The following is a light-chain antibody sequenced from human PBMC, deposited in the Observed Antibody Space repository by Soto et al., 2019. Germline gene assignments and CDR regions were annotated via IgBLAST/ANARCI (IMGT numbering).Light chain of an antibody. J-gene: IGLJ3*02. CDR3: QSYDTTLSGRV. V-gene: IGLV1-40*01. CDR2: SNN. Sequence: QSVLAQPPSVSGAPGQRVSISCAGTSSNIGAGYDVHWYQQFPGTAPKLLMSSNNNRPPGVPDRFSGFKSGTSASLAITGLQAEDEADYYCQSYDTTLSGRVFGGGTKLTVL. CDR1: SSNIGAGYD.